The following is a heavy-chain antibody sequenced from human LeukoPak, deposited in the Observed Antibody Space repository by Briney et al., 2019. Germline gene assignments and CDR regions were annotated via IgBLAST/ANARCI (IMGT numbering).Heavy chain of an antibody. V-gene: IGHV4-38-2*02. J-gene: IGHJ6*03. D-gene: IGHD3-10*01. CDR3: ARDRWFGELSPFYYMDV. Sequence: PSETLSLTCAVSGYSISSGYYWGWIRQPPGKGLEWIGRIYTSGSTNYNPSLKSRVTMSVDTSKNQLSLKLSSVTAADTAVYYCARDRWFGELSPFYYMDVWGKGTTVTVSS. CDR1: GYSISSGYY. CDR2: IYTSGST.